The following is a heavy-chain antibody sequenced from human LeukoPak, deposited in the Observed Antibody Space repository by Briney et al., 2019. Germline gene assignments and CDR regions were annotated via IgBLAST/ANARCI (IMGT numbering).Heavy chain of an antibody. CDR3: ARGSSIAALGPDY. D-gene: IGHD6-6*01. Sequence: SETLSLTCTVSGGSISSGGYYWSWIRQHPGKGLEWIGYIYYSGSTYYNPSLKSRVTISVDTSKNQFSLKLSSVTAADTAVYYCARGSSIAALGPDYWGQGTLVTVSS. J-gene: IGHJ4*02. CDR2: IYYSGST. CDR1: GGSISSGGYY. V-gene: IGHV4-31*03.